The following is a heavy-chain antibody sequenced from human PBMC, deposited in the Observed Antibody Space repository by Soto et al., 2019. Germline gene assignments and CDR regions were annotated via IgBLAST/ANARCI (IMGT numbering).Heavy chain of an antibody. V-gene: IGHV1-2*02. CDR2: INPNSGGT. J-gene: IGHJ6*02. Sequence: QVQLVQSGAEVKKPGASVKVSCKASGYTFTGYYMHWVRQAPGQGLEWMGWINPNSGGTNYAQKFQGRVTMTRDTSISTAYMELSRLRSDDTAVYYCGLLSSSSGLLYYYYGMDVWGQGTTVTVSS. D-gene: IGHD6-6*01. CDR3: GLLSSSSGLLYYYYGMDV. CDR1: GYTFTGYY.